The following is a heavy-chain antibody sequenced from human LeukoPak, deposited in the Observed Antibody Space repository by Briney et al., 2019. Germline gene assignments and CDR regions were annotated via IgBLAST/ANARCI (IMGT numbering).Heavy chain of an antibody. CDR2: ISSSSSYI. D-gene: IGHD3-22*01. J-gene: IGHJ4*02. V-gene: IGHV3-21*01. CDR1: GFTFSSYS. Sequence: PGGSLRLSCAASGFTFSSYSMNWVRQAPGKGLEWVSSISSSSSYIYYADSVKGRFTISRDNAKNSLYLQLNSLRAEDTAVYYCAREDYYDSSGRGYWGQGTLVTVSS. CDR3: AREDYYDSSGRGY.